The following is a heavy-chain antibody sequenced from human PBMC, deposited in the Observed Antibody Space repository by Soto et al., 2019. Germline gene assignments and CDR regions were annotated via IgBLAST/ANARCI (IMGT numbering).Heavy chain of an antibody. V-gene: IGHV4-59*01. J-gene: IGHJ4*02. CDR2: IYSSGST. Sequence: SETLSLTCTVSGGSISNYYWSWIRQPPGKGLEWIGYIYSSGSTHYNPSLQSRVTISVDTSKNQFSLKLSSVTAADTAVYYCARGGGDSSGYYFDYWGQGTLVTVSS. CDR1: GGSISNYY. CDR3: ARGGGDSSGYYFDY. D-gene: IGHD3-22*01.